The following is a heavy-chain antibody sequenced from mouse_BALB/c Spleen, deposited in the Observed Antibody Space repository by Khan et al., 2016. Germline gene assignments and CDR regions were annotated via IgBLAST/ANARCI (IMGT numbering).Heavy chain of an antibody. CDR1: GYSITSDYA. CDR3: ARGMITTFDY. V-gene: IGHV3-2*02. D-gene: IGHD2-4*01. J-gene: IGHJ2*01. Sequence: EVQLQESGPGLVKPSQSLSLTCTVTGYSITSDYAWNWIRQFPGNKLEWMVYISYSDSTNYNPSLKSRISITRDTSKNQFFLQLNSVTTEDTATYYCARGMITTFDYWGQGTTLTVSS. CDR2: ISYSDST.